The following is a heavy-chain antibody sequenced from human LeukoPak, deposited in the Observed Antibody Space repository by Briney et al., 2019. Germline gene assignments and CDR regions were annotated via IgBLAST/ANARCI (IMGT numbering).Heavy chain of an antibody. D-gene: IGHD6-19*01. Sequence: ASVKVSCKASGYTFTSYYMHWVRQAPGQGLEWMGIINPSGGSTSYAQKFQGRVTMTTDTSTNTAYMELRSLRSDDTAVYYCARGMAVAGSGVIDSWGQGTLVTVSS. J-gene: IGHJ4*02. CDR2: INPSGGST. V-gene: IGHV1-46*01. CDR3: ARGMAVAGSGVIDS. CDR1: GYTFTSYY.